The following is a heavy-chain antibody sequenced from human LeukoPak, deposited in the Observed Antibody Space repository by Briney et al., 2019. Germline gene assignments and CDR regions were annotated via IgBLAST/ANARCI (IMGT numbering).Heavy chain of an antibody. CDR2: IYYSGST. D-gene: IGHD5-24*01. CDR3: ARSRWLHSGDAFDI. CDR1: GGSISSYY. Sequence: SETLSLTCTVSGGSISSYYWSWIRQPPGKGLEWIGYIYYSGSTNYSPSLKSRVTISVDTSKNQFSLKLSSVTAADTAVYYCARSRWLHSGDAFDIWGQGTMVTVSS. V-gene: IGHV4-59*12. J-gene: IGHJ3*02.